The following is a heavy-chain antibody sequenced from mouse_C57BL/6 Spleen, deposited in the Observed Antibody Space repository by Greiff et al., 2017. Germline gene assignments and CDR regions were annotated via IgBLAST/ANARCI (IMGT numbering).Heavy chain of an antibody. D-gene: IGHD2-5*01. J-gene: IGHJ1*03. CDR3: ARCYYSNYYWYFDV. Sequence: VQLQQPGAELVRPGSSVKLSCKASGYTFTSYWMDWVKQRPGQGLEWIGNIYPSDSETHYNQKFKDKATLTVDKSSSTAYMQLSSLTSEDSAVYYCARCYYSNYYWYFDVWGTGTTVTVSS. CDR1: GYTFTSYW. V-gene: IGHV1-61*01. CDR2: IYPSDSET.